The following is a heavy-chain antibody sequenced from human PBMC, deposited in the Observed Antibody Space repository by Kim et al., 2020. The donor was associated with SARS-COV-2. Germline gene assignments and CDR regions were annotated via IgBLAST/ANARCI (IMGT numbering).Heavy chain of an antibody. V-gene: IGHV4-4*02. CDR1: GGSISSSNW. J-gene: IGHJ4*02. CDR3: ARVPFVYGSGSYAFDY. CDR2: IYHSGST. Sequence: SETLSLTCAVSGGSISSSNWWSWVRQPPGKGLEWIGEIYHSGSTNYNPSLKSRVTISVDKSKNQFSLKLSSVTAADTAVYYCARVPFVYGSGSYAFDYWGQGTLVTVSS. D-gene: IGHD3-10*01.